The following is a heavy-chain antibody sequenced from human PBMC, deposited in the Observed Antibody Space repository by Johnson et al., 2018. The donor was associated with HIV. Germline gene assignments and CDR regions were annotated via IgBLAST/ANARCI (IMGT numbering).Heavy chain of an antibody. V-gene: IGHV3-66*01. CDR3: ASAIPGPSSLDGFDF. CDR2: IYSGGGT. Sequence: VQLVESGGGLVQPGGSLRLACAASGFTVSRNYMSWVRQAPGKGLEWVSVIYSGGGTYYADSVKGRFTISRDNCKNTLYLQMNSLRAEDTAAYYCASAIPGPSSLDGFDFWGQGTMVTVSS. CDR1: GFTVSRNY. J-gene: IGHJ3*01. D-gene: IGHD2-2*01.